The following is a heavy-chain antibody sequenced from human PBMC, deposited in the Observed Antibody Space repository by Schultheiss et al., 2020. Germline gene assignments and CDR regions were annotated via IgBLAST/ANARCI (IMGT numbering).Heavy chain of an antibody. CDR3: ARGDDMDGMDV. V-gene: IGHV3-64*01. Sequence: GGSLRLSCAASGFTFSSYAMHWVRQAPGKGLEYVSAISSNGGSTYYANSVKGRFTISRDNSKNTLYLQMGSLRAEDMAVYYCARGDDMDGMDVWGQGTTVTVSS. D-gene: IGHD3-9*01. J-gene: IGHJ6*02. CDR2: ISSNGGST. CDR1: GFTFSSYA.